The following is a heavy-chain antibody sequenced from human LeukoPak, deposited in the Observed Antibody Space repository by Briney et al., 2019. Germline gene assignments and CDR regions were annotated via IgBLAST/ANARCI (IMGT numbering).Heavy chain of an antibody. CDR3: AKVVDYYDSSGYWDY. D-gene: IGHD3-22*01. Sequence: GGTLRLSCVASGFTFSSHGMNWVRQAPGKGLEWVSGITSGTRTYYADSVKGRFAISRDNSKNTLYLQMNSLRAEDTAVYYCAKVVDYYDSSGYWDYWGQGTLVTVSS. J-gene: IGHJ4*02. CDR2: ITSGTRT. V-gene: IGHV3-23*01. CDR1: GFTFSSHG.